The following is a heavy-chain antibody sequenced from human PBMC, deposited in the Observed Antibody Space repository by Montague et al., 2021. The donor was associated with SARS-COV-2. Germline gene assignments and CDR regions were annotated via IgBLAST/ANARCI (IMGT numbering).Heavy chain of an antibody. Sequence: SRRLSCAASGFGFSRYWTTWVRQAPGKGLEWMANINQDGGEKYYVDSVKGRFTVSRDNAKNSLYLQLNSLRDEDTAVYYCATFKYCTTSTCAVEPYYYYYSGMDVWGQGTTVTVSS. CDR2: INQDGGEK. V-gene: IGHV3-7*01. D-gene: IGHD2-8*01. CDR1: GFGFSRYW. J-gene: IGHJ6*02. CDR3: ATFKYCTTSTCAVEPYYYYYSGMDV.